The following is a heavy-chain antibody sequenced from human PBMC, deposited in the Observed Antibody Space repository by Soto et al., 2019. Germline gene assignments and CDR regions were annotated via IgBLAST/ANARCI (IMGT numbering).Heavy chain of an antibody. D-gene: IGHD3-22*01. CDR3: ARATYYYDSSGFAFDI. J-gene: IGHJ3*02. Sequence: GGSLRLSCAASGFTFSSYAMSWVRQTPGKGLEWVSTLSGSGGTTYYADSVKGQFTISRDNSKSTLYLQMNSLRAEDTAVYYCARATYYYDSSGFAFDIWGQGTMVTVSS. V-gene: IGHV3-23*01. CDR1: GFTFSSYA. CDR2: LSGSGGTT.